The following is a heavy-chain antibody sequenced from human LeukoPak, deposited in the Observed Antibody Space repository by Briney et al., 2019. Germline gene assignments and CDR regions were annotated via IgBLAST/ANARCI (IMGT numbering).Heavy chain of an antibody. J-gene: IGHJ4*02. CDR2: ISWNSGST. CDR1: GFTFNDYA. D-gene: IGHD5-18*01. Sequence: VRSLRLSCAASGFTFNDYAMNWVRQAPGQGLEWVSGISWNSGSTGYADSVKGRFTISRDNAKNSLYLQMNSLRAEDTALYYCANDTRMIQLWTCDCWGQGTLVTVSS. CDR3: ANDTRMIQLWTCDC. V-gene: IGHV3-9*01.